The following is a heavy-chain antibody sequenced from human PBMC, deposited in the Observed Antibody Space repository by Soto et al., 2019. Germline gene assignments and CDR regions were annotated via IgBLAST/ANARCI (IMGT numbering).Heavy chain of an antibody. D-gene: IGHD5-12*01. CDR2: MNPSGDRT. Sequence: QVQLVQSGTEVKKPGASVKVSCKTSGYSFANQAINWVRQAPGQGLEWVGIMNPSGDRTNYAQNFQGRVTMTRDTATSTVYMELSSLRSEDTAVYYCARGRGYSGDDLQEDGFDVWGQGTMVTVS. V-gene: IGHV1-46*01. CDR3: ARGRGYSGDDLQEDGFDV. J-gene: IGHJ3*01. CDR1: GYSFANQA.